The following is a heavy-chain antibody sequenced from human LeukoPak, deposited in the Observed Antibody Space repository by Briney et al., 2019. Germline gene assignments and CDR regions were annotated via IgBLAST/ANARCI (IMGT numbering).Heavy chain of an antibody. CDR2: IYPGDSDT. CDR3: ARPSNSGYDY. Sequence: GESLKISCKASGYSFSNFWIGCVRQMPGKGLEWMGIIYPGDSDTRHSPSFQGQVTISADKSISTAYLQWSSLKASDTAMYYCARPSNSGYDYWGQGALVTVSS. CDR1: GYSFSNFW. V-gene: IGHV5-51*01. D-gene: IGHD5-12*01. J-gene: IGHJ4*02.